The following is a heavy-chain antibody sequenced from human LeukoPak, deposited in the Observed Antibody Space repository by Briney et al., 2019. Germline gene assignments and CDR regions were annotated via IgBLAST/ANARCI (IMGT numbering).Heavy chain of an antibody. D-gene: IGHD2-2*01. J-gene: IGHJ4*02. CDR1: GGTFSSYA. CDR3: ASGAYCSSTSCYGAY. Sequence: SVKVSCKASGGTFSSYAISWVRQAPGQGLEWMGGIIPIFGTANYAQKFQGRVTITADESTSTAYMELSSLRSEDTAVYHCASGAYCSSTSCYGAYWGQGTLVTVSS. CDR2: IIPIFGTA. V-gene: IGHV1-69*13.